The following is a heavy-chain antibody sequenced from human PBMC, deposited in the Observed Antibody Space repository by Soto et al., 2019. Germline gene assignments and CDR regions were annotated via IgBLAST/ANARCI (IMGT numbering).Heavy chain of an antibody. CDR2: INGGGTST. J-gene: IGHJ4*02. D-gene: IGHD1-26*01. CDR3: ARGHPTVGSIHLGFDS. CDR1: GFTFSNFA. Sequence: EVQLLESGGGLVQPGGSLKLSCAASGFTFSNFAMNWVRQAPGKGPEWVSLINGGGTSTYYADSVKGRFTVSRDNSINTVFLQMSSLGGEDTAVDFWARGHPTVGSIHLGFDSWGQGTLVTVSS. V-gene: IGHV3-23*03.